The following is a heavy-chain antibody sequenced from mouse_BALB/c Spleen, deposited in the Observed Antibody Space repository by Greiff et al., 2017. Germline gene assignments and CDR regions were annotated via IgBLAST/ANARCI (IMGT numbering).Heavy chain of an antibody. CDR3: ARFYDYDGVYAMDY. Sequence: EVKVVESGGGLVQPGGSRKLSCAASGFTFSSFGMHWVRQAPEKGLEWVAYISSGSSTIYYADTVKGRFTISRDNPKNTLFLQMTSLRSEDTAMYYCARFYDYDGVYAMDYWGQGTSVTVSS. V-gene: IGHV5-17*02. D-gene: IGHD2-4*01. CDR1: GFTFSSFG. J-gene: IGHJ4*01. CDR2: ISSGSSTI.